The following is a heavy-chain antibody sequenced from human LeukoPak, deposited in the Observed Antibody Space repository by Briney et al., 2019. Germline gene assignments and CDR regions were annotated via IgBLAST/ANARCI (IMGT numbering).Heavy chain of an antibody. CDR2: ISGYNADT. CDR1: GYILTNYG. V-gene: IGHV1-18*01. Sequence: ASVKVSCTASGYILTNYGITWVRQAPGQGLEWMGWISGYNADTDSAQKVQGRLTMTTDTSTNTAYMELRSLRSDDTAVYYCARFLCDNGVCHRAFDIWGQGTTVTVS. D-gene: IGHD2-8*01. CDR3: ARFLCDNGVCHRAFDI. J-gene: IGHJ3*02.